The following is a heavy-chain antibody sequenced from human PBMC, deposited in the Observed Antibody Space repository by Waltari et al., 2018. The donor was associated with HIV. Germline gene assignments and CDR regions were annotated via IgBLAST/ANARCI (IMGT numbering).Heavy chain of an antibody. V-gene: IGHV1-2*02. CDR1: GYTFTGYY. D-gene: IGHD1-20*01. Sequence: QVQLVQSGAEVKKPGASVKVSCKASGYTFTGYYLPWVRPAPGQGLEGMGWIKPNSGGTNYAQKFQGRVTMTRDTSISTAYMELSRLRSDDTAVYYCARDRGLTVIDYWGQGTLVTVSS. J-gene: IGHJ4*02. CDR3: ARDRGLTVIDY. CDR2: IKPNSGGT.